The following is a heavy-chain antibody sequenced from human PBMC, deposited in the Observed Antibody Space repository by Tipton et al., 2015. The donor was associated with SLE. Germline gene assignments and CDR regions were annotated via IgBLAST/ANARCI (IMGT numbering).Heavy chain of an antibody. CDR3: ARQGYYYAMDV. V-gene: IGHV4-39*01. CDR2: IYYSGST. CDR1: GGSISTSNYY. J-gene: IGHJ6*02. Sequence: TLSLTCTVSGGSISTSNYYWGWIRQPPGKGLEWIGNIYYSGSTYYNPSLKSRVTISVDTSKNQFSLKLRSVTAADTAVYYCARQGYYYAMDVWGHGTTVTVSS. D-gene: IGHD2-15*01.